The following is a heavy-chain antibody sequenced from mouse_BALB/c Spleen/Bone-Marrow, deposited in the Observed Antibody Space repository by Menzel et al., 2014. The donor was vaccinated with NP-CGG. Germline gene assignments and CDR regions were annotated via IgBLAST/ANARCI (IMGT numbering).Heavy chain of an antibody. Sequence: QVQLKHSGAELVKPGASVKLSCKSSGYTFTSYYMYWVKQRPGQGLEWIGGINPSNGGTNFNEKFKSKATLTVDKSSSAAYMQLSSLTSEDSAVYYCTREGTFLAYWGQGTLVTVSA. CDR2: INPSNGGT. D-gene: IGHD3-3*01. J-gene: IGHJ3*01. V-gene: IGHV1S81*02. CDR3: TREGTFLAY. CDR1: GYTFTSYY.